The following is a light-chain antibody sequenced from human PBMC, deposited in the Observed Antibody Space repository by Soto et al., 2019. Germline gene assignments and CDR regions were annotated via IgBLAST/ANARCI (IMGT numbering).Light chain of an antibody. V-gene: IGKV1-5*01. CDR1: QSISTW. CDR3: QQYNSYSWT. J-gene: IGKJ1*01. Sequence: GDRVTITCRASQSISTWLAWYQQKPGKAPKLLIYDASTLESGVPSRFSGSGSGTEFTLTISSLQRDDFATYYCQQYNSYSWTFGQGTKVDIK. CDR2: DAS.